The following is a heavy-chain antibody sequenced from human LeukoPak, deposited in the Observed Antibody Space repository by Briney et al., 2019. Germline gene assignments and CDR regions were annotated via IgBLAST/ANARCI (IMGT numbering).Heavy chain of an antibody. Sequence: PGVSLRLSCAASGFIFSNYEMNWVRQAPGKGLEWVSYINRGGGIAYYVDSVRGRYTISRDNTKNALYLQMKSLRAEETAVYYCAALWFDPWGQGTLVTVPS. CDR2: INRGGGIA. CDR1: GFIFSNYE. J-gene: IGHJ5*02. CDR3: AALWFDP. V-gene: IGHV3-48*03.